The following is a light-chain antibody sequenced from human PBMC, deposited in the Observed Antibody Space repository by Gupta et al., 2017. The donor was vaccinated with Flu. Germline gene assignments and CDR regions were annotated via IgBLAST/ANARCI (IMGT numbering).Light chain of an antibody. V-gene: IGKV3D-15*01. CDR1: QNASRH. CDR2: GVS. Sequence: VMTQSPVTLSVSAGETATLSCRASQNASRHLAWYQQRPGQIPRLLIHGVSIRATGVPARFSGSGSGTEFTLTISRLQSEDFAVYYCQYYNEWPRFTFGQGTKLDIK. J-gene: IGKJ2*01. CDR3: QYYNEWPRFT.